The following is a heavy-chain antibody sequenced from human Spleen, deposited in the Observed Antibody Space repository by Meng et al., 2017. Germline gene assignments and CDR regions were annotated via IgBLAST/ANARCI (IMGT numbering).Heavy chain of an antibody. CDR2: MSYDGISK. D-gene: IGHD4-23*01. CDR1: GFTFFAYA. CDR3: ARLGNGNSDDAFDI. J-gene: IGHJ3*02. Sequence: GESLKISCAASGFTFFAYAMHWVRQAPGKGLEWVAVMSYDGISKYYGDSVKGRFTISRDNAKNTLYLQMNSLRAEDTAVYYCARLGNGNSDDAFDIWGQGTMVTVSS. V-gene: IGHV3-30*04.